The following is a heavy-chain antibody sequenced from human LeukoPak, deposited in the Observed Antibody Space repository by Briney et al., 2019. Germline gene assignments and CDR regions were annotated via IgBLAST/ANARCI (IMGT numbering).Heavy chain of an antibody. CDR1: GFTFSSYG. J-gene: IGHJ4*02. D-gene: IGHD3-22*01. CDR2: IWYDGSNK. V-gene: IGHV3-33*01. CDR3: ARVRSSGYYYPIDY. Sequence: PGGSLRLSCAASGFTFSSYGMHWVRQAPGKGLEWVAVIWYDGSNKYYADSVKGRFTISRDNSKNTLYLQMNSLRAEDTAVYYCARVRSSGYYYPIDYWGQGTLVTVSS.